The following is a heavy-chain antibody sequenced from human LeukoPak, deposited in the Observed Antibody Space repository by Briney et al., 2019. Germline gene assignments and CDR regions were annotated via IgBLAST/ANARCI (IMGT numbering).Heavy chain of an antibody. J-gene: IGHJ6*02. CDR1: GFTFSSYD. Sequence: GGSLRLSCAASGFTFSSYDMHWVRQATGKGLEWVSAIGTAGDTYYPGSVKGRFTISRDNTKNTLSLQMNSLRAEDTAVYYCAKWFLGLDVWGQGTTVTVSS. CDR2: IGTAGDT. D-gene: IGHD2-8*01. CDR3: AKWFLGLDV. V-gene: IGHV3-13*01.